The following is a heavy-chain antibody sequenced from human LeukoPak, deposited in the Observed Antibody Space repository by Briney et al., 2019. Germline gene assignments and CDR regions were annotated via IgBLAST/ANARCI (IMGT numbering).Heavy chain of an antibody. V-gene: IGHV3-11*06. J-gene: IGHJ4*02. Sequence: GGSLRLSCAASGFTFSDYYMSWIRQAPGKGLEWVPYISSSSSYTNYADSVKGRFTISRDNSKNTLYLQMNSLRTEDTAVYYCARGGSYFDISGYYFYWGQGTLVTVSS. CDR1: GFTFSDYY. CDR3: ARGGSYFDISGYYFY. D-gene: IGHD3-22*01. CDR2: ISSSSSYT.